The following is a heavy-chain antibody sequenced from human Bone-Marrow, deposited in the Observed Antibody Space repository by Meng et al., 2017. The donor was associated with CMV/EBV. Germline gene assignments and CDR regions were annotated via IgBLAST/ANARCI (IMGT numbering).Heavy chain of an antibody. J-gene: IGHJ5*02. CDR3: ASSGSGGPNWFDP. V-gene: IGHV4-59*01. Sequence: QVQLQEPGPGLVKPSETLSLTCTVSGGSISSYYWSWIRQPPGKGLEWIGYIYYSGSTNYNPSLKSRVTISVDTSKNQFSLKLSSVTAADTAVYYCASSGSGGPNWFDPWGQGTLVTVSS. D-gene: IGHD6-19*01. CDR1: GGSISSYY. CDR2: IYYSGST.